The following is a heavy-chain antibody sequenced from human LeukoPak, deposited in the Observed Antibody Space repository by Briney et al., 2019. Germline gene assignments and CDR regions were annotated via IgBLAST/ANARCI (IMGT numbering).Heavy chain of an antibody. CDR2: IESDGSRT. CDR1: GFILSDYW. V-gene: IGHV3-74*03. Sequence: GGSLRLSCAASGFILSDYWMHWVRQGPGGGLVHVSRIESDGSRTTYADSVKGRFTVSRDDAKNKMYLQMNSLRAEDTAVYYCARGGHKLDIEATRYYYGVDDWGQGTTVSVSS. J-gene: IGHJ6*02. D-gene: IGHD5-12*01. CDR3: ARGGHKLDIEATRYYYGVDD.